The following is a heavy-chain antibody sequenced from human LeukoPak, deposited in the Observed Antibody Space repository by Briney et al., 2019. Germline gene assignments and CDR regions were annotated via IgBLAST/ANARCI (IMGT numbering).Heavy chain of an antibody. V-gene: IGHV4-34*01. Sequence: SETLSLTCAVYGGSFSGYYWSWIRQPPGKGLEWIGEINHSGSTNYNPSLKSRVTISVDTSKNQFSLKLSSVTAADTAVYYCARVDYDILTGYPKGFDPWGQGTLVTVSS. CDR2: INHSGST. CDR1: GGSFSGYY. J-gene: IGHJ5*02. D-gene: IGHD3-9*01. CDR3: ARVDYDILTGYPKGFDP.